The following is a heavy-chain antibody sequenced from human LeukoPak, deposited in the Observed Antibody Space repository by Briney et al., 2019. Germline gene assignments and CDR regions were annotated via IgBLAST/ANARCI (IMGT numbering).Heavy chain of an antibody. V-gene: IGHV4-59*08. Sequence: SETLSLTCTVSGGSIIVYYWSWIRQPPGKGLEWVGYIYFSGSTNYNPSLKSRVTISVDTSKNQFSLKLSSVTAADTAVYYCARHSKYYYDSSGSYVGYFQHWGQGTLVTVSS. CDR2: IYFSGST. D-gene: IGHD3-22*01. CDR1: GGSIIVYY. CDR3: ARHSKYYYDSSGSYVGYFQH. J-gene: IGHJ1*01.